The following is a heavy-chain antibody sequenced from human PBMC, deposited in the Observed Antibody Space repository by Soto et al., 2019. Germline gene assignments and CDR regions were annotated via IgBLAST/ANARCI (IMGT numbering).Heavy chain of an antibody. D-gene: IGHD3-22*01. J-gene: IGHJ4*02. CDR3: AFIQGTYDSSGYYYGPFDY. V-gene: IGHV1-18*01. CDR1: GYTFTSYG. CDR2: ISAYNGNT. Sequence: ASVKVSCKASGYTFTSYGISWVRQAPGQGLEWMGWISAYNGNTNYAQKLQGRVTMTTDTSTSTAYMELRSLRSDDTAVYYCAFIQGTYDSSGYYYGPFDYWGQGTLVTVSS.